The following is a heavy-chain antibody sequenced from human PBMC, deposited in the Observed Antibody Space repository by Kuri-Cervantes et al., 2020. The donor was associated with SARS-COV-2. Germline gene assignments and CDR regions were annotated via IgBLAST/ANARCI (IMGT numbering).Heavy chain of an antibody. Sequence: SETLSLTCTVSGYSISSGYYWGWIRQPPGKGLEWIGSIYYSGSTYYNPSLKSRVTISVDTFKNQFSLKLSSVTAADTAVYYCARDRPSYCSSTSCYTGIFDYWGQGTLVTVSS. CDR3: ARDRPSYCSSTSCYTGIFDY. D-gene: IGHD2-2*02. CDR2: IYYSGST. J-gene: IGHJ4*02. V-gene: IGHV4-38-2*02. CDR1: GYSISSGYY.